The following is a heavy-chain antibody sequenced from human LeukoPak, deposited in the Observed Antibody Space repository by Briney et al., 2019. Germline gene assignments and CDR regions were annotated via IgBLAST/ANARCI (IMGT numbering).Heavy chain of an antibody. CDR3: ARARYSSPAGY. J-gene: IGHJ4*02. CDR1: GYTFTGYY. D-gene: IGHD6-19*01. Sequence: GASVKVSCKASGYTFTGYYMHWVRQAPGQGLEWMGWINPNSDGTNYAQKFQGRVTMTRDTSISTAYMELSRLRSDDTAVYYCARARYSSPAGYWGQGTLVTVSS. CDR2: INPNSDGT. V-gene: IGHV1-2*02.